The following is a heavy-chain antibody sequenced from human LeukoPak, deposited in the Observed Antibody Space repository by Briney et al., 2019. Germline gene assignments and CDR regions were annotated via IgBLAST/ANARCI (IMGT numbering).Heavy chain of an antibody. CDR2: ISPKASTM. D-gene: IGHD1/OR15-1a*01. Sequence: PGGSLRLSCVGSGFNFQDSYMNWVRQAPGKGLEWISFISPKASTMFYADSVKGRFTISRDNAKNSLYLQMNSLRAEDTAVYYCARVGNWNTFRPTSGPYMDVWGKGTTVTVSS. CDR3: ARVGNWNTFRPTSGPYMDV. V-gene: IGHV3-11*04. CDR1: GFNFQDSY. J-gene: IGHJ6*03.